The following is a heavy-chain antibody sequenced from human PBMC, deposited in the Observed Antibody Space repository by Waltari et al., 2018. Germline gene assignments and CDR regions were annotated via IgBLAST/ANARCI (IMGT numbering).Heavy chain of an antibody. CDR3: ARGNYGDYSFFDY. Sequence: QVQLVESGGGVVQPGRSLRLSCAASGFTFSSYAMHWVRQAPGKGLEWVAVISYDGSNKYSADSVKGRFTISRDNSKNTLYLQMNSLRAEDTAVYYCARGNYGDYSFFDYWGQGTLVTVSS. CDR2: ISYDGSNK. V-gene: IGHV3-30-3*01. CDR1: GFTFSSYA. J-gene: IGHJ4*02. D-gene: IGHD4-17*01.